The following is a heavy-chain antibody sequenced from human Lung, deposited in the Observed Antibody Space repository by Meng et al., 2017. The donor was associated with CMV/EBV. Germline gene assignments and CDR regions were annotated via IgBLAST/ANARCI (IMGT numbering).Heavy chain of an antibody. J-gene: IGHJ4*02. Sequence: SCAISGDSVSSNSVAWNWIRQSPSRGLEWLGRTYYRSKWYNDYAVSVKSRITINPDTSKNQFSLQLKSVTPEDTAVYYCARGYSHRFDYWGQGPLVTVSS. CDR3: ARGYSHRFDY. V-gene: IGHV6-1*01. D-gene: IGHD1-1*01. CDR1: GDSVSSNSVA. CDR2: TYYRSKWYN.